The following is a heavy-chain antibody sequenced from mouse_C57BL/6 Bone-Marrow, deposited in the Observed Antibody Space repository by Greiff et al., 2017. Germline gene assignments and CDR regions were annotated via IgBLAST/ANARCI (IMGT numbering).Heavy chain of an antibody. CDR1: GYTFTSYW. Sequence: VQLQQPGAELVKPGASVKMSCKASGYTFTSYWITWVKQRPGQGLEWIGDIYPGSGSTNYNEKFKSKATLTVDTSSSTAYMQLSSLTSEDSAVXYCASTSRYYYGSKGDYWGQGTSVTVSS. CDR3: ASTSRYYYGSKGDY. V-gene: IGHV1-55*01. J-gene: IGHJ4*01. D-gene: IGHD1-1*01. CDR2: IYPGSGST.